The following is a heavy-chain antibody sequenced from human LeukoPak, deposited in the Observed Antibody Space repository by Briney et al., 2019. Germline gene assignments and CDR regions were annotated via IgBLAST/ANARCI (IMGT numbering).Heavy chain of an antibody. CDR2: IYHSGST. V-gene: IGHV4-30-2*01. CDR1: GGSISSGGYY. CDR3: ASLLKRGAYVDAFDI. J-gene: IGHJ3*02. D-gene: IGHD3-10*02. Sequence: SETLSLTCTVSGGSISSGGYYWSWIRQPPGKGLEWIGYIYHSGSTYYNPSLKSRVTISVDRSKNQFSLKLSSVTAADTAVYYCASLLKRGAYVDAFDIWGQGTMVTVSS.